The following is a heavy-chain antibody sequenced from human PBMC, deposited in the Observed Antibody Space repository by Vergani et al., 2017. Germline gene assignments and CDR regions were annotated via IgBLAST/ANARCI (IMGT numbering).Heavy chain of an antibody. Sequence: QVQLQESGPGLVKPSETLSLTCTVSGGSISSYYWSWIRQPPGKGLEWFGYIYYSGSTNYNPSLKSRVTISVDTSKNQFSLKLSSVTAADTAVYYGARAWKHSTRFDYWGQGTLVTVSS. V-gene: IGHV4-59*01. J-gene: IGHJ4*02. CDR2: IYYSGST. D-gene: IGHD2-21*01. CDR3: ARAWKHSTRFDY. CDR1: GGSISSYY.